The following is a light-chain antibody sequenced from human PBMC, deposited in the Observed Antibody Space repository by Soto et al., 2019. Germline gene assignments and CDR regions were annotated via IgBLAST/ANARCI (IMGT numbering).Light chain of an antibody. CDR1: SSDVGGYNF. CDR3: SSYAGSNIFV. Sequence: QSALTQPPSASGSPGQSVTISCTGTSSDVGGYNFVAWYQQHPGKAPKLMISEVSKRPSGVPDRFSGSKSGNTASLTVSGLQAEDEADYYCSSYAGSNIFVFGTGTKLT. V-gene: IGLV2-8*01. J-gene: IGLJ1*01. CDR2: EVS.